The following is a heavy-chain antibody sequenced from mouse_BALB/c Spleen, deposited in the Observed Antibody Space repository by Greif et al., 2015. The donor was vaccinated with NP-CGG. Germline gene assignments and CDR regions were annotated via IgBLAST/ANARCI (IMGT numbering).Heavy chain of an antibody. CDR2: IGPANGNT. CDR3: ARAITTAY. D-gene: IGHD1-2*01. Sequence: VQLQQSGAELVKPGASVKLSCTASGFNLKDTYMHWVKQRPEQGLEWIGRIGPANGNTKYDPKFQGKATITADTSSNTAGLQLSSLTSEDTAVYYCARAITTAYWGQGDLVTVSA. V-gene: IGHV14-3*02. CDR1: GFNLKDTY. J-gene: IGHJ3*01.